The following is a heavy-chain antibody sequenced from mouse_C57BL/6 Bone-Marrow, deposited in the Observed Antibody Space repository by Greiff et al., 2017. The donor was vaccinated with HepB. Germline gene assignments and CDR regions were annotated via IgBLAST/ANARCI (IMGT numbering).Heavy chain of an antibody. D-gene: IGHD2-1*01. Sequence: EVQLVESGGGLVQPGGSLSLSCAAPGFTFTDYYMSWVRQPPGKALEWLGFIRNKANGYTTEYSASVKGRFTISRDNSQSILYLQMNALRAEDSATYYCARYNYYGSHWYFDVWGTGTTVTVSS. V-gene: IGHV7-3*01. J-gene: IGHJ1*03. CDR3: ARYNYYGSHWYFDV. CDR1: GFTFTDYY. CDR2: IRNKANGYTT.